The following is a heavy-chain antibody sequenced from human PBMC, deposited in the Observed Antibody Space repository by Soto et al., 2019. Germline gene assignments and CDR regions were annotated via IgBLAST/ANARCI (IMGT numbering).Heavy chain of an antibody. CDR3: ARLLTIFGVVGNYGMDV. Sequence: PSETLSLTCTVSGGSISSSSYYWGWIRQPPGKGLEWIGSIYYSGSTYYNPSLKSRVTISVDTSKNQFSLKLSSVTAADTAVYYCARLLTIFGVVGNYGMDVWGQGTTVTVS. CDR1: GGSISSSSYY. J-gene: IGHJ6*02. CDR2: IYYSGST. V-gene: IGHV4-39*01. D-gene: IGHD3-3*01.